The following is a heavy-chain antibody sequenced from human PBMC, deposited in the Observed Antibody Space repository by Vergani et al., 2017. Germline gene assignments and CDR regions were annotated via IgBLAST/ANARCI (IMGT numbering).Heavy chain of an antibody. CDR2: ISYDGSNK. J-gene: IGHJ4*02. D-gene: IGHD1-26*01. CDR1: GFTFSSYG. Sequence: QVQLVESGGGVVQPGRSLRLSCAASGFTFSSYGMHWVRQAPGKGLEWVAVISYDGSNKYYADSVKGRFTISRDNSKNTLYLQMNSLRAEDTAVYYCASGSYYPVGDYWGQGTLVTVSS. CDR3: ASGSYYPVGDY. V-gene: IGHV3-30*03.